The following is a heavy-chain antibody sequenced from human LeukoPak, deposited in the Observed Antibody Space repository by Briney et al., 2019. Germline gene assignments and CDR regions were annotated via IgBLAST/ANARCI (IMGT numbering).Heavy chain of an antibody. CDR3: ANLYCSSTSCYV. Sequence: KGGESLKISWKGSGYSFTNYWIGWVRQMPGKGLEWMGIIYPGDSDTRYSPSFQGQVTISADKSISTAYLQWSSLKASDTAMYYCANLYCSSTSCYVWGQGTLVTVSS. V-gene: IGHV5-51*01. CDR2: IYPGDSDT. CDR1: GYSFTNYW. D-gene: IGHD2-2*01. J-gene: IGHJ4*02.